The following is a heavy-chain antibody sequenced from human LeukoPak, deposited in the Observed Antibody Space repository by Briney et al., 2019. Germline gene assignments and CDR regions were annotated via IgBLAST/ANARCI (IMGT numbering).Heavy chain of an antibody. CDR1: GFTFSSYA. CDR3: ARDYRGYSYGYYYYGMDV. D-gene: IGHD5-18*01. CDR2: ISYDGSNK. V-gene: IGHV3-30-3*01. J-gene: IGHJ6*02. Sequence: GRSLRPSCAAFGFTFSSYAMHWVRQAPGKGLEGVAVISYDGSNKYYADSVKGRFTISRDNSKNTLYLQMNSLRAEDTAVYYCARDYRGYSYGYYYYGMDVWGQGTTVTVSS.